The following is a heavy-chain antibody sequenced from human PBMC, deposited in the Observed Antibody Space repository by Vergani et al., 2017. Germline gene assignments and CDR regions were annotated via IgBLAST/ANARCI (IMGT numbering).Heavy chain of an antibody. D-gene: IGHD3-22*01. Sequence: QVQLVQSGAEVKKPGSSVKVSCKASGGTFSSYAISWVRQAPGQGLEWMGGIIPIFGIANYAQKFQGRVTITADKSTSTAYMELSSLRSEDTAVYYCASGEWGDSSGLYPPDYYYYGMDVWGQGTTVTVSS. CDR3: ASGEWGDSSGLYPPDYYYYGMDV. CDR2: IIPIFGIA. V-gene: IGHV1-69*17. CDR1: GGTFSSYA. J-gene: IGHJ6*02.